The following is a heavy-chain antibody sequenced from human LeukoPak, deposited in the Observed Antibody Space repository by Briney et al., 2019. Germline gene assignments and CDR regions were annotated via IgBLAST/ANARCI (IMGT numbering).Heavy chain of an antibody. CDR1: GFTFSNYE. Sequence: GSLRLSCAASGFTFSNYEMNWVRQAPGKGLEWVSYISSSGSTIYYADSVKGRFTISRDNAKNSLYLQMNSLRAEDTAVYYCARAFYDFLTGYPAYFDYWGQGTLVTVSS. J-gene: IGHJ4*02. V-gene: IGHV3-48*03. CDR2: ISSSGSTI. CDR3: ARAFYDFLTGYPAYFDY. D-gene: IGHD3-9*01.